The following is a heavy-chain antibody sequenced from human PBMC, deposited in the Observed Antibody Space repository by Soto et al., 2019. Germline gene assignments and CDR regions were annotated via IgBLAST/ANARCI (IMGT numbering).Heavy chain of an antibody. CDR2: TYYRSKWYN. Sequence: SQTLSLTCAISGDSVSSNSAAWNWIRQSPSRGLEWLGRTYYRSKWYNDYAVSVKSRITINPDTSKNQFSLQLNSVTPEDTAVYYCASQSYGSGFGIVWSGVGSAGNAFDIWGQGTMVTVSS. CDR3: ASQSYGSGFGIVWSGVGSAGNAFDI. J-gene: IGHJ3*02. D-gene: IGHD3-10*01. V-gene: IGHV6-1*01. CDR1: GDSVSSNSAA.